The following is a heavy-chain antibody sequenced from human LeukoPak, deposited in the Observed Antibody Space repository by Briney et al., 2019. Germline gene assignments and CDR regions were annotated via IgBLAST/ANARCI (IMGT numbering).Heavy chain of an antibody. CDR2: ISYDGSNK. J-gene: IGHJ4*02. V-gene: IGHV3-30-3*01. Sequence: SGGSLRLSCAASGFTFSSYAMHWVRQAPGKGLEWVAVISYDGSNKYYADSVKGRFTISRDNSMNTLYLQMNSLRAEDTAVYYCARGPRKYFDWLSGVDYWGQGTLVTVSS. CDR3: ARGPRKYFDWLSGVDY. CDR1: GFTFSSYA. D-gene: IGHD3-9*01.